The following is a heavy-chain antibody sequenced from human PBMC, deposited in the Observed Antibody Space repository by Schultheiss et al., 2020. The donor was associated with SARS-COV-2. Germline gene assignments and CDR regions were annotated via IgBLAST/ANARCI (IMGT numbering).Heavy chain of an antibody. J-gene: IGHJ3*02. V-gene: IGHV3-23*01. Sequence: GGSLRLSCAVSGFTFSSYGIHWVRQAPGKGLEWVSAISGSGKSTYYADSVRGRFSISRDNSKNTLYLQMNSLRAEDTAVYYCAKLSDYYDSSGAAFDIWGQGTMVTVSS. CDR1: GFTFSSYG. CDR3: AKLSDYYDSSGAAFDI. CDR2: ISGSGKST. D-gene: IGHD3-22*01.